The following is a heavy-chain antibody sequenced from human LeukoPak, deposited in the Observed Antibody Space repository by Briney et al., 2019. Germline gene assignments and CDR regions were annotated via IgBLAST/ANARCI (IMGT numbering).Heavy chain of an antibody. CDR3: ARDPPVAGTS. CDR1: GGSVSSASYY. CDR2: IYASGNT. Sequence: SETLSLTCTVSGGSVSSASYYWSWIRQPPGKGLEWIGYIYASGNTNYNPSLKSRVTISVDTSKNQFSLKLSSVTAADTAVYYCARDPPVAGTSWGQGTLVTVSS. J-gene: IGHJ4*02. V-gene: IGHV4-61*01. D-gene: IGHD6-19*01.